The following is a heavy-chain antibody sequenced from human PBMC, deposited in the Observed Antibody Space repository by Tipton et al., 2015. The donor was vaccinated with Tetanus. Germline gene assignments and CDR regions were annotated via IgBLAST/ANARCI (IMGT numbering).Heavy chain of an antibody. CDR2: VFDRGTS. V-gene: IGHV4-39*01. CDR3: AEGRRFCSSNSCHEYYFDS. D-gene: IGHD2-2*01. CDR1: GGSISNSEYY. Sequence: TLSLTCSLSGGSISNSEYYWAWIRQPPGKGLEWIGSVFDRGTSYYNPSLKSRVTISVDTSKNHFSLRVSSGTAAETAVYYCAEGRRFCSSNSCHEYYFDSWGRGTLVTVSS. J-gene: IGHJ4*02.